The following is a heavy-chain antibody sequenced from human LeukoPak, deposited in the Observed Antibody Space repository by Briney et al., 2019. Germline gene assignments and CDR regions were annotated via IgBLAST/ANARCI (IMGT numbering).Heavy chain of an antibody. CDR3: VRDAIAAAGTGG. D-gene: IGHD6-13*01. CDR1: GYTFTGYY. V-gene: IGHV1-2*02. Sequence: ASVKVSCKASGYTFTGYYMHWVRQAPGQGLEWMGWINPNSGGTDYSQKFQGRVTMTRGTSISTAYMELSSLRSDDRAVYYCVRDAIAAAGTGGWGQGTLVTVSS. CDR2: INPNSGGT. J-gene: IGHJ4*02.